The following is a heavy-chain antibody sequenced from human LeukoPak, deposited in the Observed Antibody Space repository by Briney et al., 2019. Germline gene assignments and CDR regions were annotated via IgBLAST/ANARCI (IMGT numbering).Heavy chain of an antibody. V-gene: IGHV7-4-1*02. J-gene: IGHJ6*03. CDR3: ARPGVPLYYYYMDV. Sequence: ASVKVSCKASGYTFTSYVMNWVRQAPGQGLEWMGWINSNTGNPTYAQGFTGRFVLSLDTSVSTAYLQISSLKTEDTAVYYCARPGVPLYYYYMDVWGKGTTVTVSS. CDR2: INSNTGNP. D-gene: IGHD7-27*01. CDR1: GYTFTSYV.